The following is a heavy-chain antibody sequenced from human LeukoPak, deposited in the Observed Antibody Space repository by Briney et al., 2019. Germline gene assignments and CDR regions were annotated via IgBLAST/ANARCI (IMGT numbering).Heavy chain of an antibody. J-gene: IGHJ6*03. D-gene: IGHD4-11*01. V-gene: IGHV4-61*02. Sequence: ASETLSLTCTVSGGSISSGSYYWSWIRQPAGKGLEWIGRIYTSGSTNYNPSLKSRVTISVDTSKNQFSLKLSSVTAADTAVYYCARDPAGLQYYYYYMDVWGKGTTVTVSS. CDR2: IYTSGST. CDR3: ARDPAGLQYYYYYMDV. CDR1: GGSISSGSYY.